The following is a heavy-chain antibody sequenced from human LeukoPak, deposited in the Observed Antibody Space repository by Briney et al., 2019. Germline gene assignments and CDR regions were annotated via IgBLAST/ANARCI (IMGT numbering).Heavy chain of an antibody. CDR2: INPNSGGT. J-gene: IGHJ4*02. CDR3: AREGDVDTAIVYYFDH. D-gene: IGHD5-18*01. Sequence: ASVKVSCKASGYTFTGYYMHWVRQAPGQGLEWMGWINPNSGGTNYAQKFQGRVTMTRGTSISTAYMELSRLRSDDTAVYYCAREGDVDTAIVYYFDHWGQGTLVTVSS. V-gene: IGHV1-2*02. CDR1: GYTFTGYY.